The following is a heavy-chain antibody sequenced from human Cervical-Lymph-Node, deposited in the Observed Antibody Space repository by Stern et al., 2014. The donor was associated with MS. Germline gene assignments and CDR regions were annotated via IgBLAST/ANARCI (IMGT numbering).Heavy chain of an antibody. J-gene: IGHJ6*02. CDR1: GYTFINYD. V-gene: IGHV1-8*01. CDR3: VRGGFSYGYGLDA. D-gene: IGHD5-18*01. Sequence: QVQLLQPGSQVRKPGASVKVSCQASGYTFINYDIFWVRQATGQGLEWMGWMNPNNANTGHAQKFQGRVTMTRNTSISTAYMELSGLRSDDTAVYYCVRGGFSYGYGLDAWGQGTAVIVSS. CDR2: MNPNNANT.